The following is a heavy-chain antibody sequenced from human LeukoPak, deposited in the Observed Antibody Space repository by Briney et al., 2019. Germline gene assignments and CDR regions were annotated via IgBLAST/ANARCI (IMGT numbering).Heavy chain of an antibody. V-gene: IGHV3-30-3*01. CDR3: ARSEGSYARGYVDY. Sequence: GGSLRLSCAASGFTFSSYAMHWVRQAPDKGLEWVAVISYDGSNKYYADSVKGRFTISRDNSKNTLYLQMNSLRAEDTAVYYCARSEGSYARGYVDYWGQGTLVTVSS. CDR1: GFTFSSYA. D-gene: IGHD2-2*01. J-gene: IGHJ4*02. CDR2: ISYDGSNK.